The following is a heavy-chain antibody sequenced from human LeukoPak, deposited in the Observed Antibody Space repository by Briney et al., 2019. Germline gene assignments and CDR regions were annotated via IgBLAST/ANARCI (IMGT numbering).Heavy chain of an antibody. D-gene: IGHD6-13*01. J-gene: IGHJ4*02. V-gene: IGHV3-23*01. CDR3: AKHLHSSSWYYYFDY. Sequence: GGSLRLSCAASGFTFSSYAMSWVRQAPGKGLEWVSAISGSGGNTYYADSVKGRFTISRDNSKNTLYLQMNSLRAEDTAVYYCAKHLHSSSWYYYFDYWGQGTLVTVSS. CDR2: ISGSGGNT. CDR1: GFTFSSYA.